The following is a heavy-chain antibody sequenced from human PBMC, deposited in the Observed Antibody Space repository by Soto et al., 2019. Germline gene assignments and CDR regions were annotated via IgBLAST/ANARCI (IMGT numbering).Heavy chain of an antibody. CDR3: AKALHILTGYSPPNWFDP. Sequence: GGSLRLSCAASGFTFSSYAMSWVRQAPGKGLEWVSAISGSGGSTYYADSVKGRFTISRDNSKNTLYLQMNSLRAEDTAVYYCAKALHILTGYSPPNWFDPWGQGTLVTVSS. CDR2: ISGSGGST. D-gene: IGHD3-9*01. J-gene: IGHJ5*02. CDR1: GFTFSSYA. V-gene: IGHV3-23*01.